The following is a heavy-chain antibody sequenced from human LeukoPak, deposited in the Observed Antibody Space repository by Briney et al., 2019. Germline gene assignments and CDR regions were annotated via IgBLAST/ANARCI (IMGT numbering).Heavy chain of an antibody. D-gene: IGHD5-18*01. Sequence: GGSLRLSCAASGFTFSSYGMHWVRQAPGKGLEWVAVISYDGNNQYYADSVKGRFTISRDNSKNSLYLQMNSLRAEDTAVYYCAKRDTAMAYYYGMDVWGQGTTVTVSS. J-gene: IGHJ6*02. V-gene: IGHV3-30*18. CDR3: AKRDTAMAYYYGMDV. CDR1: GFTFSSYG. CDR2: ISYDGNNQ.